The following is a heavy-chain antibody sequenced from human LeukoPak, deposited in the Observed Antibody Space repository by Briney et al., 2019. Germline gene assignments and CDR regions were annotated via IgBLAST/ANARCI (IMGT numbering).Heavy chain of an antibody. CDR1: GGSISSGGYY. CDR3: ASDDSSSSEIDY. J-gene: IGHJ4*02. D-gene: IGHD6-6*01. Sequence: PSETLSLTCTVSGGSISSGGYYWSWSRQPPGKGLEWIGYIYHSGSTYYNPSLKSRVTISVDRSKNQFSLKLSSVTAADTAVYYCASDDSSSSEIDYWGQGTLVTVSS. V-gene: IGHV4-30-2*01. CDR2: IYHSGST.